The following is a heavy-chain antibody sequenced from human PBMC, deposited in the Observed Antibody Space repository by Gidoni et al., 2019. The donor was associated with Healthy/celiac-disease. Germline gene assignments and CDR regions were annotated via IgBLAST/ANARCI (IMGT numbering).Heavy chain of an antibody. CDR3: ARTVVVIRPPYFDY. J-gene: IGHJ4*02. CDR2: ISSSGSTI. D-gene: IGHD3-22*01. V-gene: IGHV3-48*03. CDR1: GFTFSSYE. Sequence: EVQLVESGGGLVQPGGSLRRSCAASGFTFSSYEMNWVRQAPGKGLEWVSYISSSGSTIYYADSVKGRFTISRDNTKNSLYLQMNSLRAEDTAVYYCARTVVVIRPPYFDYWGQGTLVTVSS.